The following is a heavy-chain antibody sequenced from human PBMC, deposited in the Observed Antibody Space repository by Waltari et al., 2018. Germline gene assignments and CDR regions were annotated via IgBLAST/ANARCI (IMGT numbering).Heavy chain of an antibody. CDR2: INPNSGGT. CDR3: ARVPMAAGSGAFDI. D-gene: IGHD3-10*01. Sequence: QVQLVQSGAEVKKPGASVKVSCKASGYTFPGYYMHWVRQAPGQGLEWMGRINPNSGGTNYAQKFQGRVTMTRDTSISTAYMELSRLRSDDTAVYYCARVPMAAGSGAFDIWGQGTMVTVSS. J-gene: IGHJ3*02. CDR1: GYTFPGYY. V-gene: IGHV1-2*06.